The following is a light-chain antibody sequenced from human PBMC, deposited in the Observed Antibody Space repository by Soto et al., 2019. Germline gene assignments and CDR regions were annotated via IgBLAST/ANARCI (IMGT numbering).Light chain of an antibody. CDR2: DAS. CDR3: QPRSNGGGGEYT. J-gene: IGKJ2*01. CDR1: QSVSSY. V-gene: IGKV3-11*01. Sequence: EIVLTQSPATLSLSPGERATLSCRASQSVSSYLAWYQQKPGQAPRLLIYDASSRATGIPARFSGSGSGTDFPLPLRPLGPENFAVFYWQPRSNGGGGEYTFGQGTKLEIK.